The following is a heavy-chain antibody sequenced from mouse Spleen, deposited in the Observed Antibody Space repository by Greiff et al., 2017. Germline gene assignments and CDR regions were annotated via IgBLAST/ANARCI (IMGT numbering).Heavy chain of an antibody. V-gene: IGHV5-9-1*01. CDR3: ARDKIYYDYDDGFYAMDY. CDR1: GFTFSSYT. D-gene: IGHD2-4*01. CDR2: ISSGGSYT. Sequence: DVMLVESGGGLVKPGGSLKLSCAASGFTFSSYTMSWVRQTPAKRLEWVATISSGGSYTYYPDTVTGRFTISRDNAKNTLYLEMSSLRSEDTAMYYCARDKIYYDYDDGFYAMDYWGQGTSVTVSS. J-gene: IGHJ4*01.